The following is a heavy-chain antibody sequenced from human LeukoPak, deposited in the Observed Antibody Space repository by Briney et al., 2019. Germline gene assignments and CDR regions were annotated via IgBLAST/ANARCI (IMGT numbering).Heavy chain of an antibody. V-gene: IGHV3-30*04. D-gene: IGHD4-23*01. Sequence: PGGSLRLSCAASGFTFSSYAMHWVRQAPGKGLEWVAVISYDGSNKYYADSVKGRFTISRDNSKNTLYLQMNSLRAEDTAVYYCARDRPLTTVVIYGWFDPWGQGTLVNVSS. CDR3: ARDRPLTTVVIYGWFDP. CDR2: ISYDGSNK. CDR1: GFTFSSYA. J-gene: IGHJ5*02.